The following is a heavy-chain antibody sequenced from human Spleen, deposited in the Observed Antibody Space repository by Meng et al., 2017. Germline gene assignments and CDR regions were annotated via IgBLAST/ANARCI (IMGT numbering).Heavy chain of an antibody. J-gene: IGHJ1*01. CDR1: GGSISSSY. V-gene: IGHV4-59*12. CDR2: IPHRGSS. D-gene: IGHD3-10*01. Sequence: QVQLQESGPRLVKPSETLSLTCTVSGGSISSSYWNWIRQPPGRGLEWIGEIPHRGSSAYNPSLKSRVSMSIGKSKNQFSLKLTSVTAADTAVYHCLRGSGGSVWGQGTLVTVSS. CDR3: LRGSGGSV.